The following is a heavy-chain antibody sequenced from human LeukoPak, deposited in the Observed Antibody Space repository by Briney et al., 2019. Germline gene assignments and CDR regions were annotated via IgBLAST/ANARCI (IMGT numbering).Heavy chain of an antibody. CDR1: GYSFTSYW. D-gene: IGHD6-19*01. J-gene: IGHJ4*02. V-gene: IGHV5-51*01. CDR2: IYPGDSDT. Sequence: GESLKISCKGCGYSFTSYWIGWVRQLPGKGLEWMGIIYPGDSDTRYSPSFQGQVTISADKSISTAYLQWSSLKASDTAMYYCARQGSSGWTGLDYWGQGTLVTVSS. CDR3: ARQGSSGWTGLDY.